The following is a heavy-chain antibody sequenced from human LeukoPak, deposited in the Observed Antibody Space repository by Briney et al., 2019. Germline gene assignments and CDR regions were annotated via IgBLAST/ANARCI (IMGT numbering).Heavy chain of an antibody. CDR2: IYSGGST. J-gene: IGHJ3*02. CDR3: ARKQWELGAFDI. Sequence: SGGSLRLSCAASGFTVSSNYMSWVRQAPGKGLEWVSVIYSGGSTYYADSVKGRFTISRDSSKNTLYLQMNSLRAEDTAVYYCARKQWELGAFDIWGQGTMVTVSS. D-gene: IGHD1-26*01. V-gene: IGHV3-53*01. CDR1: GFTVSSNY.